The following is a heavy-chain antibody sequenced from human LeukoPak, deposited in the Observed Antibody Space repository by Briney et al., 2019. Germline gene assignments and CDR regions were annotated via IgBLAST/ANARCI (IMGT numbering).Heavy chain of an antibody. CDR3: AANLPGIGSGEMDF. CDR2: IRSRSGTT. D-gene: IGHD3-10*01. CDR1: GFTFSNDW. V-gene: IGHV3-15*01. J-gene: IGHJ4*02. Sequence: GGSLRLSCAASGFTFSNDWMIWVRQAPGKGLEWVGRIRSRSGTTDYASPVKGRFTISRDDSANTVYLHMNSLQTEDTAVYYCAANLPGIGSGEMDFWGQGTLVTVSS.